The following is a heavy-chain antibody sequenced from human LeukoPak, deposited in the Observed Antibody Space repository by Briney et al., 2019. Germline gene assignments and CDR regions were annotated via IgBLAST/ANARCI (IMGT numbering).Heavy chain of an antibody. Sequence: SVKVSCKASGGTFSSYAVSWVRQAPGQGLEWMGRIIPIFGTANYAQKFQGRVTITTDESTSTAYMELSSLRSEDTAVYYCARDVGGRYFEGPLYYYYYMDVWGKGTTVTVSS. CDR2: IIPIFGTA. V-gene: IGHV1-69*05. CDR3: ARDVGGRYFEGPLYYYYYMDV. J-gene: IGHJ6*03. CDR1: GGTFSSYA. D-gene: IGHD3-9*01.